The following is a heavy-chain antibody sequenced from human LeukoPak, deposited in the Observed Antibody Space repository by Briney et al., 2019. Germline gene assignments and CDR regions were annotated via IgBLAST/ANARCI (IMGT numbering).Heavy chain of an antibody. CDR2: IYYSGSI. Sequence: PSETLSLTCTVSGGSISSSYWSWIRQPPGKGLEWMGYIYYSGSINYNPSLKSRVTISVDTSKNQISLKLTSVTAADTAVNYCARRVGSYSGSFDYWGQGTLVTVSS. CDR3: ARRVGSYSGSFDY. J-gene: IGHJ4*02. D-gene: IGHD1-26*01. CDR1: GGSISSSY. V-gene: IGHV4-59*08.